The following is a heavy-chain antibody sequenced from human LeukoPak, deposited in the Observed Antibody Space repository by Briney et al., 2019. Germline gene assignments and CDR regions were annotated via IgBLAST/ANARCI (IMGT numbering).Heavy chain of an antibody. CDR2: INPSGGST. CDR1: VYTFTSYY. D-gene: IGHD5-24*01. V-gene: IGHV1-46*01. J-gene: IGHJ4*02. Sequence: ASVKVSCKASVYTFTSYYMHGVRQAACQGLEGMGIINPSGGSTSYAQKFQGRVTITADESTSTAYMELSSLRSEDTAVYYCARNLEMATILDSWGQGNLVTVSS. CDR3: ARNLEMATILDS.